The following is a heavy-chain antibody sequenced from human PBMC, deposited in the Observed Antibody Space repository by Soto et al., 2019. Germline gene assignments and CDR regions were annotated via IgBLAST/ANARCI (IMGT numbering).Heavy chain of an antibody. J-gene: IGHJ4*02. Sequence: EVQLLESGGGLVQPGGSLRLSCAASGFTFSNYAMTWVRQAPGKGLEWVSALSGSSISTYYADSVKGRFTNSRDNSKNTLYLQXXXXXAEDTAXYYXXXXXXAYDSWGDWGQGTLVTVSS. CDR1: GFTFSNYA. V-gene: IGHV3-23*01. CDR3: XXXXXAYDSWGD. CDR2: LSGSSIST. D-gene: IGHD5-12*01.